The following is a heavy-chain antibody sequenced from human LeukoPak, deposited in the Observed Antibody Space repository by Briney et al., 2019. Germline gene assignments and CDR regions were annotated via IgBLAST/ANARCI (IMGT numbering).Heavy chain of an antibody. CDR1: GYTLTELS. V-gene: IGHV1-24*01. Sequence: GASVKVSCKVSGYTLTELSMHWVRQAPGKGLEWMGGFDPEDGETIYAQKFQGRVTITADESTSTAYMELSSLRSEDTAVYYCARGPLPPPIPTYGGNSGSLLDYWGQGTLVTVSS. D-gene: IGHD4-23*01. CDR2: FDPEDGET. J-gene: IGHJ4*02. CDR3: ARGPLPPPIPTYGGNSGSLLDY.